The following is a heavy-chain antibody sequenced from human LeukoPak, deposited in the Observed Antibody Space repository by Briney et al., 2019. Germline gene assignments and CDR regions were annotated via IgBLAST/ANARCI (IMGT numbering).Heavy chain of an antibody. V-gene: IGHV3-23*01. CDR3: AKDGMRGRPAFDI. CDR1: GFTFSSYA. D-gene: IGHD6-6*01. CDR2: ISGSGGST. Sequence: GGSLRLSCAASGFTFSSYAMSWVRQAPGKGLEWVSAISGSGGSTYYADSVKGQYTISRDNSKNTLYLQMNSLRAEDTAVYYCAKDGMRGRPAFDIWGQGTMVTVSS. J-gene: IGHJ3*02.